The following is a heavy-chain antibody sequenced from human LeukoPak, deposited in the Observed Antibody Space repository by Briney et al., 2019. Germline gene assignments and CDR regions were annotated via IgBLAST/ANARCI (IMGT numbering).Heavy chain of an antibody. D-gene: IGHD3-10*01. V-gene: IGHV3-23*01. J-gene: IGHJ4*02. CDR2: ISGSGGGT. Sequence: GGSLRLSCAVSGITLSNYGMSWVRQAPGKGLEWVAGISGSGGGTNYADSVKGRFTISRDNSKNTLYLQMNSLRAEDTAVYYCAKGVISDYWGQGTLVTVSS. CDR3: AKGVISDY. CDR1: GITLSNYG.